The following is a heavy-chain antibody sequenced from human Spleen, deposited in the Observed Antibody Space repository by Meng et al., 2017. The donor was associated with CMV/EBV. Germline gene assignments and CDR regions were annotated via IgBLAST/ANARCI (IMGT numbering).Heavy chain of an antibody. CDR3: ARVGKDSYYDSSGYYY. J-gene: IGHJ4*02. D-gene: IGHD3-22*01. CDR1: GFTVSSNY. V-gene: IGHV3-53*01. Sequence: VRLVDAGGGLFQPGGSLRLPCAASGFTVSSNYMSWVRQAPGKGLEWVSVIYSGGSTYYADSVKGRFTISRDNSKNTLYLQMNSLRAEDTAVYYCARVGKDSYYDSSGYYYWGQGTLVTVSS. CDR2: IYSGGST.